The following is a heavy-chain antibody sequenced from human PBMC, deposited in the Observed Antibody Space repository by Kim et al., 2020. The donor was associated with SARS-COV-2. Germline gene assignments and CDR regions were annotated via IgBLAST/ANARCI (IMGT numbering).Heavy chain of an antibody. Sequence: GGSLRLSCTASGFTFGDYAMSWFRQAPGKGLEWVGFIRSKAYGGTTEYAASVKGRFTISRDDSKSIAYLQMNSLKTEDTAVYYCTRALYYDLTYYFDYWGQGTLVTVSS. V-gene: IGHV3-49*03. CDR1: GFTFGDYA. D-gene: IGHD3-3*01. J-gene: IGHJ4*02. CDR3: TRALYYDLTYYFDY. CDR2: IRSKAYGGTT.